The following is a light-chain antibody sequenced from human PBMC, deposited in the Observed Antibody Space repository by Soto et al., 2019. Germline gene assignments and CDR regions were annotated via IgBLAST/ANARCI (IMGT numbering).Light chain of an antibody. CDR2: DAS. V-gene: IGKV1-33*01. CDR3: QQYDNLILT. Sequence: DIQMTQSPSSLSASVGDRVTITCQASQDINNYLNWYQKKPGKAPKLLIYDASNLETGVPSRFNGSGSGTHFTFTISSLQPADFATDFCQQYDNLILTFGGGTKVEIK. CDR1: QDINNY. J-gene: IGKJ4*01.